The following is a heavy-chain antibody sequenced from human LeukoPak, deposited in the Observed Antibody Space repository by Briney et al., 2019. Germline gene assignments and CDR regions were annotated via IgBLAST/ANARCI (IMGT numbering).Heavy chain of an antibody. Sequence: ASVKVSCKASGYTFTSYGISWVRQAPGQGLEWMGWISAYNGSTNYAQKLQGRVTMTTDTSTSTAYMELRSLRSDDTAVYYCARDLQLGSYYYFDYWGQGTLVTVSS. V-gene: IGHV1-18*01. CDR3: ARDLQLGSYYYFDY. D-gene: IGHD1-26*01. CDR2: ISAYNGST. J-gene: IGHJ4*02. CDR1: GYTFTSYG.